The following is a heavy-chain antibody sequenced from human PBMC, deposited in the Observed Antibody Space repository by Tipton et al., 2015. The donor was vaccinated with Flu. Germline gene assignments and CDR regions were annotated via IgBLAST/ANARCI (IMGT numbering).Heavy chain of an antibody. Sequence: TLSLTCAVYGGSFSGYYWSWIRQPPGKGLEWIGEINHSGSTNYNSSLKSRVTISVDTSKNQFSLKLSSVTAADTAVCYCARSRRITMIVVVTRGAFDIWGQGTMVTVSS. D-gene: IGHD3-22*01. CDR1: GGSFSGYY. CDR2: INHSGST. V-gene: IGHV4-34*01. CDR3: ARSRRITMIVVVTRGAFDI. J-gene: IGHJ3*02.